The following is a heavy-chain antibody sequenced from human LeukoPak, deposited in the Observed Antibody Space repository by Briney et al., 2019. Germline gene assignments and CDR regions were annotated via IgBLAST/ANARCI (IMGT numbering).Heavy chain of an antibody. Sequence: SETLSLTCTVSGGSISTYYWSWIRQPPGKGLEWIGYIYYSGSTSYNPSLNSRVTISVDTSKNQFSLKLSSVTAADTAIYYCARAPYFDFWTGYYFDCWGQGTLVTVSS. CDR1: GGSISTYY. D-gene: IGHD3-3*01. V-gene: IGHV4-59*01. CDR3: ARAPYFDFWTGYYFDC. J-gene: IGHJ4*02. CDR2: IYYSGST.